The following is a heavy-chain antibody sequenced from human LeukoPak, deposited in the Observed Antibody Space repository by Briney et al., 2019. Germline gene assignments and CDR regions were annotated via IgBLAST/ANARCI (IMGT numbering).Heavy chain of an antibody. V-gene: IGHV3-30*02. Sequence: QTGGSLRLSCAASGFTFSSYAMHWVRQAPGKGLEWVAFIRYDGSNKYYADSVKGRFTISRDNSKNTLYLQMNSLRAEDTAVYYCAKDILRFWRPRNPFDYWGQGTLVTVSS. CDR3: AKDILRFWRPRNPFDY. J-gene: IGHJ4*02. CDR1: GFTFSSYA. D-gene: IGHD3-3*01. CDR2: IRYDGSNK.